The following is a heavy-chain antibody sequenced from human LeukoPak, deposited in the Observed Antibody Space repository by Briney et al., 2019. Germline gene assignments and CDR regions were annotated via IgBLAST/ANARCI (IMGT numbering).Heavy chain of an antibody. J-gene: IGHJ4*02. CDR3: ARDSIRQQLYYFDY. CDR1: GFTFSSYD. CDR2: IQYDGSTK. Sequence: GGSLRLSCAASGFTFSSYDMHWVRQAPGKGLEWVAFIQYDGSTKYYADSLKGRFTISRDNSKNTLYLQMNSLRAEDTAVYYCARDSIRQQLYYFDYWGQGTLVTVSS. V-gene: IGHV3-30*02. D-gene: IGHD6-13*01.